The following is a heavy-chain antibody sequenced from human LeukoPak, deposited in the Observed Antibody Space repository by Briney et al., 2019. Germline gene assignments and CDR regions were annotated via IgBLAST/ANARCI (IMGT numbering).Heavy chain of an antibody. Sequence: GGSLRLSCAASGFTFSSYSMNWDRQAPGKGLEWVSYISSSSSTIYYADSVKGRFTISRDNAKNSLYLQMNSLRAEDTAVYYCARDRYCSSTSCYKPRGGVFDYWGQGTLVTVSS. D-gene: IGHD2-2*02. CDR1: GFTFSSYS. CDR2: ISSSSSTI. V-gene: IGHV3-48*01. J-gene: IGHJ4*02. CDR3: ARDRYCSSTSCYKPRGGVFDY.